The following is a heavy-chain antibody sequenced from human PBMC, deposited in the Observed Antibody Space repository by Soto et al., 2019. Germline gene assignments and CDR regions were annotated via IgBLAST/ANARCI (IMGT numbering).Heavy chain of an antibody. CDR3: ARGQQLVDDAFDI. V-gene: IGHV4-59*01. CDR1: GGSISSYY. D-gene: IGHD6-13*01. Sequence: PSETLSLTCTVSGGSISSYYWSWIRQPPGKGLEWIGYIYYSGSTNYNPSLKSRVTISVDTSKNQFSLKLSSVTAADTAVYYCARGQQLVDDAFDIWGQGTMVTV. J-gene: IGHJ3*02. CDR2: IYYSGST.